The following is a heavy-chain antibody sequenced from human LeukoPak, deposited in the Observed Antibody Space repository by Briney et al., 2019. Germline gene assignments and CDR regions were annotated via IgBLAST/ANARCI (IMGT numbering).Heavy chain of an antibody. Sequence: PGGSLRLSCAGSGFTFSNYVMSWVRQAPGKGLEWVPCVSGSGGRGATYYTDSVKGRFTISRDNAKNTMYLQMNSLSGEDTAIYYCAKDIAASGLPRIFDFWGQGTLVTVSS. CDR3: AKDIAASGLPRIFDF. CDR1: GFTFSNYV. CDR2: VSGSGGRGAT. D-gene: IGHD6-13*01. J-gene: IGHJ4*02. V-gene: IGHV3-23*01.